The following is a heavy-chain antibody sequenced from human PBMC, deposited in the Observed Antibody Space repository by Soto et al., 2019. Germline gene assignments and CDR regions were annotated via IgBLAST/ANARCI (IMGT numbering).Heavy chain of an antibody. CDR3: AKRRGAGGHFDY. D-gene: IGHD2-15*01. J-gene: IGHJ4*02. V-gene: IGHV3-23*01. CDR1: GFTFSTYA. Sequence: EVELLESGGGLVQPEGSLRLSCAASGFTFSTYAMGWVRQAPGKGLEWVSVVSSGGGTHYADSVTGRFTVSRDNSNNTLSLQMNSLRADDTAVYYCAKRRGAGGHFDYWGQGALVTVSS. CDR2: VSSGGGT.